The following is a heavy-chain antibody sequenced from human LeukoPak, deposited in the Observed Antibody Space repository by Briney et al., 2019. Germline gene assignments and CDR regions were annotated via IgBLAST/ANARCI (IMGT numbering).Heavy chain of an antibody. CDR3: ARCRIAVAGTFYYYYGMDV. V-gene: IGHV3-21*01. Sequence: GSLRLSCAASGFTFSSYSMNWVRQAPGKGLEWVSSISSSSSYIYYADSVKGRFTISRDNSKNTLYLQMNSLRAEDTAVYYCARCRIAVAGTFYYYYGMDVWGQGTTVTVSS. D-gene: IGHD6-19*01. CDR2: ISSSSSYI. J-gene: IGHJ6*02. CDR1: GFTFSSYS.